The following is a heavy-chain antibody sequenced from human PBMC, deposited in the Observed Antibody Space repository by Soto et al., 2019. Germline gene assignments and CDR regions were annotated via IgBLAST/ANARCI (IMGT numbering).Heavy chain of an antibody. CDR2: INHSGST. Sequence: SETLSLTCAVYGGSFSGYYWSWIRQPPGKGLEWIGEINHSGSTNYNPSLKSRATISVDTSKNQFSLKLSSVTAADTAVYYCARGGYSYGLDYWGQGTLVTVSS. CDR1: GGSFSGYY. CDR3: ARGGYSYGLDY. D-gene: IGHD5-18*01. J-gene: IGHJ4*02. V-gene: IGHV4-34*01.